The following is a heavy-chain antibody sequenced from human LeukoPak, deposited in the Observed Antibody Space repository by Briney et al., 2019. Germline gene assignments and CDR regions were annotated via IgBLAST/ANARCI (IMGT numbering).Heavy chain of an antibody. CDR1: EFIFNRSW. CDR3: ARVGTWELQRVFDY. V-gene: IGHV3-7*01. D-gene: IGHD1-26*01. Sequence: GGSLRLSCAASEFIFNRSWMNWVRQAPGKGLEWVANIHKAGTESYYVDSVKGRFAISRDNAKNSLYLQLSSLRVDDTAVYYCARVGTWELQRVFDYWGQGTLVTVSS. J-gene: IGHJ4*02. CDR2: IHKAGTES.